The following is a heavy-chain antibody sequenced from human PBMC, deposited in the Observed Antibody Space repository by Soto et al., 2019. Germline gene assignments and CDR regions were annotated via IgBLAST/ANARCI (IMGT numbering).Heavy chain of an antibody. Sequence: QVQLVESGGGVVQPGRPLRLSCAASGFTFSTYAMHWVRQAPGKGLEWVAVISYDGGNKYYADSVKGRFTISRDNSKNTLYLQINSLRAEDTAVYYCARPDYDSGSYPDYWGQGTLVTVSS. J-gene: IGHJ4*02. D-gene: IGHD3-10*01. CDR3: ARPDYDSGSYPDY. CDR2: ISYDGGNK. V-gene: IGHV3-30-3*01. CDR1: GFTFSTYA.